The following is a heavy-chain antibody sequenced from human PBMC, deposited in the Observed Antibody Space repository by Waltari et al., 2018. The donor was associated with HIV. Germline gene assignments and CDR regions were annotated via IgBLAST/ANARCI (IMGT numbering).Heavy chain of an antibody. Sequence: QVQLVESGGGVVQPGRSLRLSCAASGFTFSSYGMHWVRQAPGKGLEWVAVISYDGSNEYYADAVKGRFTISRDNSKNTLYLQMNSLRVEDTAVYYCARENWYSSRGGTQNYGMDVWGQGTTVTVS. D-gene: IGHD6-19*01. CDR3: ARENWYSSRGGTQNYGMDV. CDR2: ISYDGSNE. J-gene: IGHJ6*02. V-gene: IGHV3-30*03. CDR1: GFTFSSYG.